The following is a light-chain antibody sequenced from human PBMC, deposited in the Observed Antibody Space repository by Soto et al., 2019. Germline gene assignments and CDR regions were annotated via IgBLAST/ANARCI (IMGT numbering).Light chain of an antibody. J-gene: IGKJ4*01. V-gene: IGKV1-33*01. Sequence: VQMTQSSSSLSASVGDRVIITCRANQSIANYLNWFQKKPGKAPKLLISDASHLEMGAPSIFSGSGSGTDFVLTISGLQSEDFATYYCQQYEYLPLTFGVGTRV. CDR2: DAS. CDR3: QQYEYLPLT. CDR1: QSIANY.